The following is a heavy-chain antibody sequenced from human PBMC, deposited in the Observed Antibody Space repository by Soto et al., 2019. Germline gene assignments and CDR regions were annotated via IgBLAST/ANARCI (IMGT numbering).Heavy chain of an antibody. J-gene: IGHJ6*02. CDR1: GGSISSGGYY. CDR2: IYYSGST. V-gene: IGHV4-31*02. Sequence: SETLCLTCTVSGGSISSGGYYWSWIRQHPGKGLEWIGYIYYSGSTYYNPSLKSRVTISVDTSKNQFSLKVSSVTAADTAVYYCARRGSGIVYGLDVWGQGTTVTVSS. D-gene: IGHD3-10*01. CDR3: ARRGSGIVYGLDV.